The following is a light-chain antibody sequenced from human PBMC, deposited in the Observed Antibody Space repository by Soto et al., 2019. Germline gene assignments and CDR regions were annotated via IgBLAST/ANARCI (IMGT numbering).Light chain of an antibody. Sequence: ENVLTQSPGTLSLSPAERATLSCRASQSISSSYLAWYQQKPGQTPRLLIYHASNRATGIPDRFSGSGSGTDFTLTISRLEPEDFAVYYCQQYGDSLLTFGGGTKVEI. J-gene: IGKJ4*01. CDR3: QQYGDSLLT. CDR1: QSISSSY. V-gene: IGKV3-20*01. CDR2: HAS.